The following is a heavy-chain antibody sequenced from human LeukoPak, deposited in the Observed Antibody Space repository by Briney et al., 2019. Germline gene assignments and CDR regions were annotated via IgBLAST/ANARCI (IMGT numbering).Heavy chain of an antibody. J-gene: IGHJ4*02. V-gene: IGHV3-53*01. Sequence: GGSLRLSCTVSGFTVSSNSMSWVRQAPGQGLEWVSFIYSDNTHYSDSVKGRFTISRDNSKNTLYLQMNSLRAEDTAVYYCARRAGAYSHPYDYWGQGTLVTVSS. CDR3: ARRAGAYSHPYDY. CDR2: IYSDNT. CDR1: GFTVSSNS. D-gene: IGHD4/OR15-4a*01.